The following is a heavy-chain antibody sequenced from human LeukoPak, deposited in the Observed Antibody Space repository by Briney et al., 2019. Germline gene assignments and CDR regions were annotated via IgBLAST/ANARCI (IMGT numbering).Heavy chain of an antibody. CDR2: ISYDGSNK. J-gene: IGHJ4*02. CDR3: ARLGITMVRGVTPTDY. CDR1: GFTFSSYA. D-gene: IGHD3-10*01. Sequence: SCKASGFTFSSYAMHWVRQAPGKGLEWVAVISYDGSNKYYADSVKGRFTISRDNSKNTLYLQMNSLRAEDTAVYYCARLGITMVRGVTPTDYWGQGTLVTVSS. V-gene: IGHV3-30-3*01.